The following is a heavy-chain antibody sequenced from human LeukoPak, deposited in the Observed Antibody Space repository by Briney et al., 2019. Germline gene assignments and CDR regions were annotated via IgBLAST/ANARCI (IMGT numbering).Heavy chain of an antibody. CDR2: MHPHSGNT. CDR3: TRDSSGSSVGTGFDY. D-gene: IGHD1-26*01. V-gene: IGHV1-8*01. J-gene: IGHJ4*02. Sequence: ASVKVSCKAAGYTFASYDINWVRQATGQGLEWMGWMHPHSGNTGYAQTFQGRVTMTTNISTSKAYMELSSLRYEDTAVYYCTRDSSGSSVGTGFDYWGQGTLVTVSS. CDR1: GYTFASYD.